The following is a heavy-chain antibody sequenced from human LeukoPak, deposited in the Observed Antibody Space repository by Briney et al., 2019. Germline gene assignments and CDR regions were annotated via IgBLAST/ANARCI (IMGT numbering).Heavy chain of an antibody. D-gene: IGHD3-9*01. CDR1: GFTFSSYA. V-gene: IGHV3-23*01. J-gene: IGHJ4*02. CDR2: ISGSGGST. Sequence: GSLRLSCAASGFTFSSYAMSWVGQAPGKGLEWVSAISGSGGSTYYADSVKGRFTISRDNSKNTLYLQMNSLRAEDTAVYYCAKVYYDILTGYRTPFYYFDYWGQGTLVTVSS. CDR3: AKVYYDILTGYRTPFYYFDY.